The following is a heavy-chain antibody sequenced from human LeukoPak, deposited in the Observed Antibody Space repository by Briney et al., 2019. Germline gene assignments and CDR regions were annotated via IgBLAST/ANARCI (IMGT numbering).Heavy chain of an antibody. CDR3: ARDFRVAAPFNYFDY. J-gene: IGHJ4*02. CDR1: GFTFSSYW. D-gene: IGHD2-15*01. V-gene: IGHV3-7*01. CDR2: IKQDGSEK. Sequence: QPGGSLRLSCAASGFTFSSYWMSWVRQAPGKGLEWVANIKQDGSEKYYVDSVKGRFTISRDNAKNSLFLQMNSLRAEDTAVYYCARDFRVAAPFNYFDYWGQGTLVTVSS.